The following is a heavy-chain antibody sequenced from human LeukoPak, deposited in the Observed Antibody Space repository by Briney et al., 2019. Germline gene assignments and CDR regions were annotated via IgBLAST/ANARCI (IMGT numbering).Heavy chain of an antibody. D-gene: IGHD3-3*01. J-gene: IGHJ2*01. Sequence: PGRSLRLSCAASGFTFSTFAMHWVRQAPGKGLEWVAVISYDGNNKYYADSVKGRFTISRDNSKNTLYLQMNSLRVEDTAVYYCARDHSDISISGEIINGNSYFDLWGRGTLVTVSS. CDR2: ISYDGNNK. CDR1: GFTFSTFA. CDR3: ARDHSDISISGEIINGNSYFDL. V-gene: IGHV3-30-3*01.